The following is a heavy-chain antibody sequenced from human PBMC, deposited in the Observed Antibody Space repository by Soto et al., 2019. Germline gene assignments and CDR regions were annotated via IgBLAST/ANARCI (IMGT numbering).Heavy chain of an antibody. Sequence: SETLSLTCTVSGGSISSYYWSWIRQPPGKGLEWIGYIYYSGSTNYNPSLKSRVTISVDTSKNQFSLKLSSVTAADTAVYYCARQESGWTFDYWGQGTLVTSPQ. D-gene: IGHD6-19*01. V-gene: IGHV4-59*01. CDR3: ARQESGWTFDY. CDR2: IYYSGST. J-gene: IGHJ4*02. CDR1: GGSISSYY.